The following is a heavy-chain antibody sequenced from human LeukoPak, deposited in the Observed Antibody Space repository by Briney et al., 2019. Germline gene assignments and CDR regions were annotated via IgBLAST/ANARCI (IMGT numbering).Heavy chain of an antibody. CDR1: GGSFSGYY. CDR3: ARGTRARSRGPPDY. J-gene: IGHJ4*02. Sequence: SETLSLTCAVYGGSFSGYYWSWIRQPPGKGLEWIGEINHSGSTNYNPSLKSRVTISVDTSKNQFSLKLSSVTAADTAVYYCARGTRARSRGPPDYWGQGTLVTVSS. V-gene: IGHV4-34*01. CDR2: INHSGST. D-gene: IGHD5-24*01.